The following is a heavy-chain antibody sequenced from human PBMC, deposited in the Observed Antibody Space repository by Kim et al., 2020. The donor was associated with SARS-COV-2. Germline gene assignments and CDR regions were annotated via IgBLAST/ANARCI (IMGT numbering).Heavy chain of an antibody. D-gene: IGHD3-22*01. CDR2: IWIHGSTK. CDR3: ARGPKENGYSYESGGYYYVAPNPLFDD. Sequence: GGSLRLSCAASGFIFSSYDMYWVRQAPGKGLEWVAVIWIHGSTKYYADSVKGRFTISRDNSKNTLYLQMNSLKADDTAVYYCARGPKENGYSYESGGYYYVAPNPLFDDWGQGTLVTVSS. V-gene: IGHV3-33*01. J-gene: IGHJ4*02. CDR1: GFIFSSYD.